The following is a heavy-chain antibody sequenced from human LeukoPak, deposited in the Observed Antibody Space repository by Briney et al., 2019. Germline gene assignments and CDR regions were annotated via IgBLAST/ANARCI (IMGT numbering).Heavy chain of an antibody. J-gene: IGHJ4*02. CDR3: AKDSSSGNSNGLLWFGEYHYFDY. CDR2: ISVSGGST. CDR1: GFTFSSYA. Sequence: GGSLRLSCAASGFTFSSYAMSWVRQAPGKGLEWVSAISVSGGSTFSADSAKGRFPIPRDSSKNTLYLRMNRLRVRNPPVYSCAKDSSSGNSNGLLWFGEYHYFDYWGQGTLVTVSA. D-gene: IGHD3-10*01. V-gene: IGHV3-23*01.